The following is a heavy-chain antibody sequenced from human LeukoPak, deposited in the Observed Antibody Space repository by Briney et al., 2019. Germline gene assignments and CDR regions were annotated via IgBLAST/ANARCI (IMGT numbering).Heavy chain of an antibody. CDR1: GGSFSGYY. D-gene: IGHD2-21*01. J-gene: IGHJ4*02. CDR3: ARALLAPGFFDY. Sequence: SETLSLTCAVYGGSFSGYYWSWIRQPPGKGLEWIGETNHSGSTNYNPSLKSRVTISVDTSKNQFSLKLSSVTAADTAVYYCARALLAPGFFDYWGQGTLVTVSS. V-gene: IGHV4-34*01. CDR2: TNHSGST.